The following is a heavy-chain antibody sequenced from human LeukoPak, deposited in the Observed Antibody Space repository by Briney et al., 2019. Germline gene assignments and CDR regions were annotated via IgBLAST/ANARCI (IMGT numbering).Heavy chain of an antibody. J-gene: IGHJ4*02. CDR3: AKEGESGYSGGFDY. CDR1: GFTFSSYS. Sequence: GGSLRLSCAASGFTFSSYSMNWVRQAPGKGLEWVSSISSSSSYIYYADSVKGRFTISSDNSKNTQFLQMNSLRVEDTAMYYCAKEGESGYSGGFDYWGQGTLVTVSS. V-gene: IGHV3-21*01. CDR2: ISSSSSYI. D-gene: IGHD3-3*01.